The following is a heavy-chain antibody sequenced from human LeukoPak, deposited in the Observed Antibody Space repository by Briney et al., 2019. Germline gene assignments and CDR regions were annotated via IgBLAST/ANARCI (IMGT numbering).Heavy chain of an antibody. D-gene: IGHD2-15*01. CDR2: IYYSGST. CDR1: GGSISSYY. CDR3: ARDRVPATYCSGGSCLAPL. J-gene: IGHJ4*02. Sequence: PSETLSLTCTVSGGSISSYYWSWIRQPPGKGLEWIGYIYYSGSTNYNPSLKSRVTISVDTSKNQFSLKLSSVTAADTAVYYCARDRVPATYCSGGSCLAPLWGQGTLVTVSS. V-gene: IGHV4-59*01.